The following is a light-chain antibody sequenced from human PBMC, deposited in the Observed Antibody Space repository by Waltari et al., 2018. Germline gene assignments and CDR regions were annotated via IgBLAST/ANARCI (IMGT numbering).Light chain of an antibody. Sequence: EIVLTQSPGTLSLSQGERATLSCRASQSVSSSYLAWYQQKPGKAPRLLIYCAYSRATGIPDRFSGSGSGTDFTLTISRLEPEDFAVYYCQQYGSSPPWTFGQGTKVEIK. CDR3: QQYGSSPPWT. CDR2: CAY. J-gene: IGKJ1*01. V-gene: IGKV3-20*01. CDR1: QSVSSSY.